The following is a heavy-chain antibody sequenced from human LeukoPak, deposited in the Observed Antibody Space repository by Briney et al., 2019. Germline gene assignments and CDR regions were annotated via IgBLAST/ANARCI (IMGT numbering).Heavy chain of an antibody. V-gene: IGHV1-69*13. J-gene: IGHJ6*03. D-gene: IGHD7-27*01. CDR3: ARAEKPNWGNYYYYCMDV. Sequence: ASVKVSCKASGGTFSSYAISWVRQAPGQGLEWTGGIIPIFGTANYAQKFQGRVTITADESTSTAYMELSSLRSEDTAVYYCARAEKPNWGNYYYYCMDVWGKGTTVTVSS. CDR2: IIPIFGTA. CDR1: GGTFSSYA.